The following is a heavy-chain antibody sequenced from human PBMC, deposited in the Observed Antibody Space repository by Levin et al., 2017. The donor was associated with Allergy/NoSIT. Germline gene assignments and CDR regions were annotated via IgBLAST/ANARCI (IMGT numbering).Heavy chain of an antibody. CDR3: ARGIHYYYYGMDV. CDR2: ISYDGSNK. V-gene: IGHV3-30-3*01. CDR1: GFTFSSYA. Sequence: GGSLRLSCAASGFTFSSYAMHWVRQAPGKGLEWVAVISYDGSNKYYADSVKGRFTISRDNSKNTLYLQMNSLRAEDTAVYYCARGIHYYYYGMDVWGQGTTVTVSS. J-gene: IGHJ6*02. D-gene: IGHD2-21*01.